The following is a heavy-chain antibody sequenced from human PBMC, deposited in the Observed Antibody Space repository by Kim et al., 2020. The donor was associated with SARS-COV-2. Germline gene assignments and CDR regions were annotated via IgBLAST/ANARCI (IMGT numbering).Heavy chain of an antibody. CDR2: ISGSGGNI. J-gene: IGHJ4*02. D-gene: IGHD1-26*01. Sequence: GGSLRLSCVASGFTFSSYAMSWVHQAPGKGLEWVSTISGSGGNIYYADSVKGRFTISRDNSKDRLYLQMSSLRAEDTAVYYCAKSGGVGATPSFDNWAQGTLVTVSS. CDR1: GFTFSSYA. V-gene: IGHV3-23*01. CDR3: AKSGGVGATPSFDN.